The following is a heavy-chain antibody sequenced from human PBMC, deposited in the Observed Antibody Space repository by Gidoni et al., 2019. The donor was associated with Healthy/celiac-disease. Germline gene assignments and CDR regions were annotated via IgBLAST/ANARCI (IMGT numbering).Heavy chain of an antibody. CDR3: ARDTMIGTSAGPYGMDV. CDR2: IWYSGSNK. J-gene: IGHJ6*02. Sequence: QVQLLQSGGGVFPPRRSLTLSCAASGFTFSSYGMHWVRQAPGKGLEWVAVIWYSGSNKCNADSVKGRFTISRDNSKNTLYLQMNSLRAEDTAVYYCARDTMIGTSAGPYGMDVWGQGTTVTVSS. CDR1: GFTFSSYG. D-gene: IGHD3-22*01. V-gene: IGHV3-33*01.